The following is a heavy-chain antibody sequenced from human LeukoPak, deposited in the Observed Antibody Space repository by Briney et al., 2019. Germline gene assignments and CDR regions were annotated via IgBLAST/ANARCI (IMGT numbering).Heavy chain of an antibody. V-gene: IGHV3-21*01. CDR1: GFTFSSYS. Sequence: GGSLRLSCAASGFTFSSYSMNWVRQAPGKGLEWVSSISSSSSYIYYADSVKGRFTISRDNAKNSLYLQMNSLRAEDTAVYYCARVEPVDTAMADAFDIWGQGTMVTFSS. CDR3: ARVEPVDTAMADAFDI. CDR2: ISSSSSYI. J-gene: IGHJ3*02. D-gene: IGHD5-18*01.